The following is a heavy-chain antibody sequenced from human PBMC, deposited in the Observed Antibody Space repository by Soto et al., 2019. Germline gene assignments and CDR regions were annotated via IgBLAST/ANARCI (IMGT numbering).Heavy chain of an antibody. Sequence: QLQESGPGLVKPSETLSLTCSVSGDSINSDKYYWGWIRQPPGKGLEWIGSIYYRGNTYYNPSLQTRVTISLDKSKSRFSLRRNSVTAADSAVYFCARLEGLATISYYFDFWGQGAQVTVSS. CDR1: GDSINSDKYY. V-gene: IGHV4-39*01. CDR3: ARLEGLATISYYFDF. CDR2: IYYRGNT. D-gene: IGHD3-9*01. J-gene: IGHJ4*02.